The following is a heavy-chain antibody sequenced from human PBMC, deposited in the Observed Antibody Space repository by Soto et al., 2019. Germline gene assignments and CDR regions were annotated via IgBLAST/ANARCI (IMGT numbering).Heavy chain of an antibody. Sequence: SVNVACKASGGTFSSYAISWLRRAPGQGLEWMGGIIPIFGTANYSQKFQGRVTITADESTRTAYMELSSLRSEDTAVYYCAREASSSWYGDFDIWGQGTMVTVSS. D-gene: IGHD6-13*01. J-gene: IGHJ3*02. CDR2: IIPIFGTA. CDR1: GGTFSSYA. V-gene: IGHV1-69*13. CDR3: AREASSSWYGDFDI.